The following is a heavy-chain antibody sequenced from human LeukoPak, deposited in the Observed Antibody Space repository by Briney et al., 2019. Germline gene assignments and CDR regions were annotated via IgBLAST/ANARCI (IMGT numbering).Heavy chain of an antibody. D-gene: IGHD5-18*01. CDR2: ISCSGGST. V-gene: IGHV3-23*01. CDR1: GFPFSSYA. CDR3: ARLENGYSYGS. J-gene: IGHJ4*02. Sequence: GALGLSCAAAGFPFSSYAMSWVRPAPGKGVGGGSAISCSGGSTYYADSVKGRFTISRDNSKNTLYLQMNSLRAEDTAVYYCARLENGYSYGSWGQGTLVTVSS.